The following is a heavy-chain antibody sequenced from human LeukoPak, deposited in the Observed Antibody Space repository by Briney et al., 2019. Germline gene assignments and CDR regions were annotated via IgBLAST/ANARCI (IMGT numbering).Heavy chain of an antibody. V-gene: IGHV5-51*01. CDR2: IYPGDSDT. Sequence: GESLKISCKGSGYSFTSYWIGWVRQMPGKGLEWMGIIYPGDSDTRYSPSFQGQVTISADKSISTAYLQWSSLKASDTAMYYCARQGSSGSRNSHIDYWGQGTLVTVSS. J-gene: IGHJ4*02. CDR1: GYSFTSYW. CDR3: ARQGSSGSRNSHIDY. D-gene: IGHD1-26*01.